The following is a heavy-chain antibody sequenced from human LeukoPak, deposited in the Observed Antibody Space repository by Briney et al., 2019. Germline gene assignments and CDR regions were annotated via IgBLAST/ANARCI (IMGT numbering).Heavy chain of an antibody. D-gene: IGHD2/OR15-2a*01. V-gene: IGHV3-74*01. Sequence: PGESRRLSCAASGFTFTNYWMHWVRHTPGKGLVWVSRLNRDGSTATYAESVKGRFTISRDNARNTVYLQMNSLRAEDTAVYYCAREQYFVNSFDYWGQGTLVTVSS. J-gene: IGHJ4*02. CDR3: AREQYFVNSFDY. CDR2: LNRDGSTA. CDR1: GFTFTNYW.